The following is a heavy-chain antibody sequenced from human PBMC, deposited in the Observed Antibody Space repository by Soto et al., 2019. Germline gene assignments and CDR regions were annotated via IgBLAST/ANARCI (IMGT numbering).Heavy chain of an antibody. CDR2: IYRDGST. CDR1: GGSITSNFFY. D-gene: IGHD2-15*01. J-gene: IGHJ4*02. Sequence: SETLSLTFTVSGGSITSNFFYWGWIRRPPGKGLEWIGSIYRDGSTYYSPSLKIRVTISLDTSNNRFSLKLSSVTAADTAVYLCGKVLIGATGHTDFDSWGQGTQVTVSS. V-gene: IGHV4-39*02. CDR3: GKVLIGATGHTDFDS.